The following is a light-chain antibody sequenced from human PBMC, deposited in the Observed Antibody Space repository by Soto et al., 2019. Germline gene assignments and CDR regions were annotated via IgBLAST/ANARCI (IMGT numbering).Light chain of an antibody. CDR3: AAWDDSLSYV. V-gene: IGLV1-44*01. CDR1: SSNIGSNT. J-gene: IGLJ1*01. Sequence: QSVLTQPPSASGTPGQRVTISCSGSSSNIGSNTVNWYQQLPGTAPKLLIYSNNQRPSGVPDRFSGSKSGTSASLAISGLHSEYEADYYCAAWDDSLSYVFGTGTKVTVL. CDR2: SNN.